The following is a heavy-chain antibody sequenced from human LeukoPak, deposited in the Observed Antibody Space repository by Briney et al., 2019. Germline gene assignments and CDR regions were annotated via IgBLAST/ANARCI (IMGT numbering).Heavy chain of an antibody. CDR1: GGSLIPYY. CDR2: IYHSGTT. D-gene: IGHD1-26*01. J-gene: IGHJ4*02. Sequence: SETLSLTCTVSGGSLIPYYWSWIRQPPGKGLEWIGYIYHSGTTNYSPPLKGRATLSVDTSKNQISPRLTSVSAADTAVYYCARVDSGTYYMPFDYWGQGSLVTVSS. V-gene: IGHV4-59*01. CDR3: ARVDSGTYYMPFDY.